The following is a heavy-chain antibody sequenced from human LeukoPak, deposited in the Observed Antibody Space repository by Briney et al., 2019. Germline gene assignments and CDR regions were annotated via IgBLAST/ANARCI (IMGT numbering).Heavy chain of an antibody. J-gene: IGHJ4*02. Sequence: PSETLSLTCAVYGGSFSGYYWSWVRQPPGKGLEWVGEISHRGSTNFNPSRKSRVTMSVDTSKNQFSLKLSSVTAADTAVYYCARGRTTYDYVWGSYRPPDYWGQGTLVTVSS. CDR2: ISHRGST. D-gene: IGHD3-16*02. CDR1: GGSFSGYY. V-gene: IGHV4-34*01. CDR3: ARGRTTYDYVWGSYRPPDY.